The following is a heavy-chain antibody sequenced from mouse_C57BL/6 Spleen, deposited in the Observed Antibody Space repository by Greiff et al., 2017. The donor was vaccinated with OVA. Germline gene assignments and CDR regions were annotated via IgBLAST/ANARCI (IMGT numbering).Heavy chain of an antibody. CDR1: GYSFTGYY. Sequence: VQLQQSGPELVKPGASVKISCKASGYSFTGYYMNWVKQSPEKSLEWIGEINPSTGGTTYNQKFKAKATLTVDKSSSTAYMPLKSLSSEDSAVSVCAGSGWDVAWFAYWGQGTLVTVSA. CDR3: AGSGWDVAWFAY. J-gene: IGHJ3*01. V-gene: IGHV1-42*01. D-gene: IGHD4-1*01. CDR2: INPSTGGT.